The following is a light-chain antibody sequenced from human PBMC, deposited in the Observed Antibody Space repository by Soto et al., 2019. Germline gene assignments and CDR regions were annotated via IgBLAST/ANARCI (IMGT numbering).Light chain of an antibody. CDR2: EGN. V-gene: IGLV2-23*01. CDR3: CSYAGSYTVI. Sequence: QSALTQPASVSGSPGQSITISCTGTRSDVGKYDLVSWYQQHPGKAPKLIIFEGNKRPSGVSRRFSGSKSGNTASLTISGLKAEDEADYYCCSYAGSYTVIFGGGTKVTVL. CDR1: RSDVGKYDL. J-gene: IGLJ2*01.